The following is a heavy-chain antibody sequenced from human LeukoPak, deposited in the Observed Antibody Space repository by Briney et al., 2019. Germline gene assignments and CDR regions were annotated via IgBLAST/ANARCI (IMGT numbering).Heavy chain of an antibody. CDR2: ISAYTGKT. J-gene: IGHJ4*02. V-gene: IGHV1-18*01. CDR1: GYSFNTYG. Sequence: ASVKVSCKASGYSFNTYGISWVRQAPGQGLEWMGWISAYTGKTHYAQNLQGRVTVTTDTSTRTAYMELRSLRSDDTAIYYCARAGFSSSWPFDYWGQGTLVTVSS. CDR3: ARAGFSSSWPFDY. D-gene: IGHD6-13*01.